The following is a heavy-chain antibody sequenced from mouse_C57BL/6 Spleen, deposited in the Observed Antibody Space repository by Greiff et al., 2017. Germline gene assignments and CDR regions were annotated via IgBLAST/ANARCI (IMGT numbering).Heavy chain of an antibody. CDR2: IDPSDSYT. D-gene: IGHD2-5*01. J-gene: IGHJ3*01. V-gene: IGHV1-69*01. CDR3: ARRQYSNYDWFAY. Sequence: VQLQQPGAELVMPGASVKLSCKASGYTFTSYWMHWVKQRPGQGLEWIGEIDPSDSYTNSNQKFKGKSTLTVDKSSSTAYMQLSSLTSEDSAVYYCARRQYSNYDWFAYWGQGTLVTVSA. CDR1: GYTFTSYW.